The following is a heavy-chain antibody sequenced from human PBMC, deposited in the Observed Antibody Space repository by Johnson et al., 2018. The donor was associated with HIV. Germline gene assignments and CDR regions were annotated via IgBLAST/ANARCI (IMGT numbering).Heavy chain of an antibody. V-gene: IGHV3-9*01. Sequence: VQLVESGGGLVQPGRSLRLSCAASGFTFDDYAMHWVRQAPGKGLEWVSGISWNSGSIGYADSVKGRFTISRDNAKNSLYLQMNSLRAEDTALYYCVSASWFGAFDIWGQGTLVTVSS. CDR3: VSASWFGAFDI. J-gene: IGHJ3*02. CDR2: ISWNSGSI. D-gene: IGHD3-10*01. CDR1: GFTFDDYA.